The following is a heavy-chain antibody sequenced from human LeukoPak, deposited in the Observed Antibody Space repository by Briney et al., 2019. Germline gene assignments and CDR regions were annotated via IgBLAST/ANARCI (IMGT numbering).Heavy chain of an antibody. CDR2: ISGSGDST. CDR3: AKGESYGDYVPSAGG. D-gene: IGHD4-17*01. V-gene: IGHV3-23*01. J-gene: IGHJ4*02. Sequence: GGSLRLSCAASGFTFSSYAMSWVRQAPGKGLEWVSVISGSGDSTYYADSVKGRFTISRDNSKNTLYLQMNSLRAEDTAVYYCAKGESYGDYVPSAGGWGQGTLVTVSS. CDR1: GFTFSSYA.